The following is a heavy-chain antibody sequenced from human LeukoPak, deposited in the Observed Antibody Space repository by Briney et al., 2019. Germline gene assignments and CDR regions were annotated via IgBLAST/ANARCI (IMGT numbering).Heavy chain of an antibody. Sequence: GGTLRLSCAASGFTFSSYGMSWVRQAPGKGLEWVSAISGSGGSTYYADSVKGRFTISRDNSKNTLYLQMNSLRAEDTAVYYCAKPGIRGVIITRFDYWGQGTLVTVSS. CDR1: GFTFSSYG. CDR2: ISGSGGST. D-gene: IGHD3-10*01. J-gene: IGHJ4*02. CDR3: AKPGIRGVIITRFDY. V-gene: IGHV3-23*01.